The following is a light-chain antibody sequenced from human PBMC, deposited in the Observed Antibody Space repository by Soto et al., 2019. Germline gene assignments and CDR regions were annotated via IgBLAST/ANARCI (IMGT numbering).Light chain of an antibody. V-gene: IGLV1-47*01. J-gene: IGLJ1*01. CDR2: RDN. CDR3: AAWDDTVRSDD. CDR1: ISNIATNY. Sequence: HSVLTQPPSVSGTPGQRVTISCSGGISNIATNYVHWFQQLPGTAPKVLSNRDNQRPSGVPDRFSGSKSGTSASLAISGLRSEDEAEYYCAAWDDTVRSDDFGTGTKLTVL.